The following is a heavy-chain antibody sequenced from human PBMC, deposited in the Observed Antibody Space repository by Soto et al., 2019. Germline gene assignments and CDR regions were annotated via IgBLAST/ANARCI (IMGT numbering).Heavy chain of an antibody. D-gene: IGHD2-21*02. CDR3: ARLQSDYYFGMDV. CDR2: ISGSGGST. CDR1: GFTFSSYA. Sequence: VQLLESGGGLVQPGGSLRLSCAASGFTFSSYALSWVRQAPGKGLEWVSAISGSGGSTYYADSVKGRFTISRDNSKNTLCVQMNSLRADDTAVYYCARLQSDYYFGMDVWGQGTTVTVSS. J-gene: IGHJ6*02. V-gene: IGHV3-23*01.